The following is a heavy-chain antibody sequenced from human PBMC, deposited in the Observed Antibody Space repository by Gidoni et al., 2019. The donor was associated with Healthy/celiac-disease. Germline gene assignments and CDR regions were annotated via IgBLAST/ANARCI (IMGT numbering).Heavy chain of an antibody. V-gene: IGHV4-61*02. J-gene: IGHJ5*02. CDR2: IYTSGST. D-gene: IGHD2-2*01. CDR1: GGSISSGSSY. CDR3: ARARYCSSTSCYPEYNWFDP. Sequence: QVQLQESGPGLVKPSQTLSLTCTVSGGSISSGSSYWSWIRQPAGKGLEWIVRIYTSGSTNYNPSLKSLVTISVDTSKTQFSLKLSSVTAADTAVYYCARARYCSSTSCYPEYNWFDPWGQGTLVTVSS.